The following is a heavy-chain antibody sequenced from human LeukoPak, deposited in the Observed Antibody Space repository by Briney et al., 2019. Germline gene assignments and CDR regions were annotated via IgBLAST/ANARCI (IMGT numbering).Heavy chain of an antibody. Sequence: PSETLSLTCTVSGYSISNTYYWGWIRQSPGRGLEWIGSIHHSGNKFESGSTHYNPSLRSRVTVSADTSKNQFSLTLSSVTAADTAVYLCARNASSGFFNDWGQGTLVTVSS. CDR2: IHHSGNKFESGST. CDR1: GYSISNTYY. D-gene: IGHD6-25*01. CDR3: ARNASSGFFND. V-gene: IGHV4-28*01. J-gene: IGHJ1*01.